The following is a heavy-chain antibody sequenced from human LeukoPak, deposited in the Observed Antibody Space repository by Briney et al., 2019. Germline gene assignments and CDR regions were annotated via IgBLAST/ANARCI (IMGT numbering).Heavy chain of an antibody. CDR3: AKDGSSSWYSFRYFDN. Sequence: GGSLRLSCAASGFTFSSYAMSWVRQAPGKGLEWVSAISGSGGSTYYADSVKGRFTISRDNSKNTLYLQMNSLRAEDTAVYYCAKDGSSSWYSFRYFDNWGQGTLVTVSS. V-gene: IGHV3-23*01. D-gene: IGHD6-13*01. J-gene: IGHJ4*02. CDR1: GFTFSSYA. CDR2: ISGSGGST.